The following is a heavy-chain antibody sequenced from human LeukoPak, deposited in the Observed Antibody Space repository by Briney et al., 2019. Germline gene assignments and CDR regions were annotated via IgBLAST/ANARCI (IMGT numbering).Heavy chain of an antibody. V-gene: IGHV1-18*01. CDR1: GYTFNNYG. CDR2: ISVYNGNT. J-gene: IGHJ5*02. CDR3: ARDDYGDSKGRFDP. Sequence: GASVKASCKASGYTFNNYGITWVRPAPGQGLEWMGWISVYNGNTNYAQKLQGRLTMTTDTSTSTAYMELRSLRSDDTAVYYCARDDYGDSKGRFDPWGQGTLVTVSS. D-gene: IGHD4-17*01.